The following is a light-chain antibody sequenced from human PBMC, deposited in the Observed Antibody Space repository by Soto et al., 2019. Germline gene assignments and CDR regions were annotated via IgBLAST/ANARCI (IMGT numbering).Light chain of an antibody. CDR1: SSNIGSNY. CDR2: DKN. V-gene: IGLV1-51*01. J-gene: IGLJ3*02. Sequence: QSVLPQPPSVSAAPGQKVIISCSGSSSNIGSNYVSWYQQLPGTAPKLLIYDKNERPSGIPDRFSASKSGTSATRGITGPQTWDAADYYCGAWDHRLNVGVFGGGTKLTVL. CDR3: GAWDHRLNVGV.